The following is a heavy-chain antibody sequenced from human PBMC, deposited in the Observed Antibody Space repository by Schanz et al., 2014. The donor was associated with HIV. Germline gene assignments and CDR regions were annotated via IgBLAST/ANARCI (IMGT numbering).Heavy chain of an antibody. J-gene: IGHJ6*02. CDR1: GFSFDTFG. Sequence: QEQLVESGGGLEQPGGSLRLSCAGSGFSFDTFGIHWVRQAPGKGLEWLAVISYDGRNKKFANSVKGRFTISRDNSKNTVYLQAKSLRPEDTAVYYCAKDRNQYDSRYIGKGNYYYYYGMDVWGQGTTVTVSS. CDR2: ISYDGRNK. CDR3: AKDRNQYDSRYIGKGNYYYYYGMDV. V-gene: IGHV3-30*18. D-gene: IGHD3-22*01.